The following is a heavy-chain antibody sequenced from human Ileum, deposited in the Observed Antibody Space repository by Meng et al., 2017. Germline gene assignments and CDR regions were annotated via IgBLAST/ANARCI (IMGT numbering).Heavy chain of an antibody. Sequence: QVQLQESGPGLVEPSGTLSLTCAVSGDSVTSRYWWSWVRQPPGKGLEWIGYIYYSGSTYYNPSLKSRAIMSVDTSKNHFSLKLSSVTAADTAVYYCARDRGGSYYFDYWGQGTLVTVSS. CDR2: IYYSGST. V-gene: IGHV4-30-4*01. J-gene: IGHJ4*02. CDR3: ARDRGGSYYFDY. D-gene: IGHD2-15*01. CDR1: GDSVTSRYW.